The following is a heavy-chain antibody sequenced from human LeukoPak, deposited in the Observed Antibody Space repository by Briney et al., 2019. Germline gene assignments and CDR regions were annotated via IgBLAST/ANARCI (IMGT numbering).Heavy chain of an antibody. CDR3: ASTFDGIVYYYGMDV. V-gene: IGHV1-69*13. CDR1: GGTFSSYA. Sequence: SVKVSCKASGGTFSSYAISWVRQAPGQGLEWMGGIIPIFGTANYAQKFQGRVTIIADESTSTAYMELSSLRSEDTAVYYCASTFDGIVYYYGMDVWGQGTTVTVSS. J-gene: IGHJ6*02. D-gene: IGHD3-16*02. CDR2: IIPIFGTA.